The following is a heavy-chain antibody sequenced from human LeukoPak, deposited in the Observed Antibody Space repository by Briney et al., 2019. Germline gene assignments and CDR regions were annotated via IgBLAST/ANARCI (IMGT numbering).Heavy chain of an antibody. D-gene: IGHD4-11*01. V-gene: IGHV4-59*01. CDR3: AREYSSYSGKEYYFDD. Sequence: PSETLSLTCTVSGGSLSSYYWSWIRQPPGKGLEWIGYIYYSGSTNYNPSLTSRVTISVDTSKNQFSLKLSSVTAADTAVYYCAREYSSYSGKEYYFDDWGQGTLVTVSS. J-gene: IGHJ4*02. CDR2: IYYSGST. CDR1: GGSLSSYY.